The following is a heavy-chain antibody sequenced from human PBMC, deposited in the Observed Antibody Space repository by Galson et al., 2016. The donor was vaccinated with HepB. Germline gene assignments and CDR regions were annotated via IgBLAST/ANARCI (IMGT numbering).Heavy chain of an antibody. J-gene: IGHJ6*02. CDR3: ARDYYFGMDF. Sequence: SVKVSCKASGYTFTGYYIHWVRQAPGQGLEWMGWINPNSGGTKYAQKFQGWVTTTRDTSISTAYMELSRLRSDDTAVYYCARDYYFGMDFWGQGTTVTVSS. CDR1: GYTFTGYY. V-gene: IGHV1-2*04. CDR2: INPNSGGT.